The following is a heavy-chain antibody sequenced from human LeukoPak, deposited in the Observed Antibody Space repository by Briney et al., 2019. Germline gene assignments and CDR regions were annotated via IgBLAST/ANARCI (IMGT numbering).Heavy chain of an antibody. D-gene: IGHD2/OR15-2a*01. CDR1: GFTFSSFA. Sequence: GSLLLSCSASGFTFSSFAMHWVRQAPGKVEEYVAAISRNGGSTYYADSVKGRFTISRDNSKNTLYLQMSSLRAEETAVYLCVKDLRSDFMGVLSRYLSYWGQGTLVTVSS. J-gene: IGHJ4*02. CDR3: VKDLRSDFMGVLSRYLSY. CDR2: ISRNGGST. V-gene: IGHV3-64D*09.